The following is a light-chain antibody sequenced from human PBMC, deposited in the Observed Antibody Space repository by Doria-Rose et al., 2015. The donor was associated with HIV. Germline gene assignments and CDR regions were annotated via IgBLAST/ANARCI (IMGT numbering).Light chain of an antibody. CDR2: EVN. CDR3: CSYAGTPLV. Sequence: TGTSNDVGSYNLVSWSQQHPGQAPKLMIYEVNKRPSGVSYRFSGSKSGNTASLTIPGFQAEDEADYYCCSYAGTPLVFGSGTKVTGL. V-gene: IGLV2-23*02. CDR1: SNDVGSYNL. J-gene: IGLJ1*01.